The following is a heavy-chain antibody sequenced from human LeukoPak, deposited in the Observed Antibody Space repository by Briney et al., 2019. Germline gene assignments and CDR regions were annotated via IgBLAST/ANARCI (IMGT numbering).Heavy chain of an antibody. CDR2: IRNDETEI. CDR1: RFPFNAYN. Sequence: GGSLRLSCTAPRFPFNAYNIHWISQSPGRGREGVSFIRNDETEIHYAHFAKGRFTISRDRSKNPVYLQMNSLRPDDTALYYCAKDGGRYRFDFWGQGTMVTVSS. V-gene: IGHV3-30*02. CDR3: AKDGGRYRFDF. J-gene: IGHJ4*02. D-gene: IGHD3-16*02.